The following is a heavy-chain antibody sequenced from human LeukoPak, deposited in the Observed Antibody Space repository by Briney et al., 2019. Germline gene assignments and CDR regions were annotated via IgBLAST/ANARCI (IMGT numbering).Heavy chain of an antibody. CDR1: GYTFTGYY. V-gene: IGHV1-2*02. J-gene: IGHJ5*02. CDR2: INPNSGGT. CDR3: AKQSKYYDFWSGYRNNWFDP. Sequence: ASVKVSCKASGYTFTGYYMHWVRQAPGQGREWMGWINPNSGGTNYAQKFQGRVTMTRDTSISTAYMELSRLRSDDTAVYYCAKQSKYYDFWSGYRNNWFDPWGQGTLVTVSS. D-gene: IGHD3-3*01.